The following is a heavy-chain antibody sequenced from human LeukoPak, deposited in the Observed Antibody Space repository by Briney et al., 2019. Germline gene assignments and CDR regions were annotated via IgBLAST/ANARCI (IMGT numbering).Heavy chain of an antibody. J-gene: IGHJ4*02. Sequence: ASVKVSCKASGGTFSSYAISWVRQAPGQGLEWMGGISPIFGTANYAQKFQGRVTITTDESTSTAYMELSSLRSEDTAVYYCARVGGRIAAAGTDLLGYFDYWGQGTLVTVSS. V-gene: IGHV1-69*05. CDR2: ISPIFGTA. CDR3: ARVGGRIAAAGTDLLGYFDY. D-gene: IGHD6-13*01. CDR1: GGTFSSYA.